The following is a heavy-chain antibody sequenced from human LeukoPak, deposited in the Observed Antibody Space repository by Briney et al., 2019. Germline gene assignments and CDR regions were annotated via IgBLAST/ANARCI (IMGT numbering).Heavy chain of an antibody. CDR1: GGSISSYY. J-gene: IGHJ4*02. D-gene: IGHD6-13*01. V-gene: IGHV4-59*01. CDR2: IYYSGST. CDR3: ARSGQQLVLVDY. Sequence: SETLSLTCTVSGGSISSYYWSWIRQPPGKGLEWIGYIYYSGSTNYSPSLKSRVTISVDTSKNQFSLKLSSVTAADTAVYYCARSGQQLVLVDYWGQGTLVTVSS.